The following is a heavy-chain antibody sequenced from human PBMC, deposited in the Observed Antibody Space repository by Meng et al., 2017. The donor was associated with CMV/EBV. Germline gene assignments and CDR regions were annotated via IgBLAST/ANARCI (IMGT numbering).Heavy chain of an antibody. CDR3: ARGEQWLARIFDY. V-gene: IGHV4-34*01. Sequence: LRLSCAVYGGSFSGYYWSWIRQPPGKGLEWIGEINHSGSTNYNPSLKSRVTISVDTSKNQFFLKQSSVTAADTAVYYCARGEQWLARIFDYWGQGTLVTVSS. CDR2: INHSGST. CDR1: GGSFSGYY. D-gene: IGHD6-19*01. J-gene: IGHJ4*02.